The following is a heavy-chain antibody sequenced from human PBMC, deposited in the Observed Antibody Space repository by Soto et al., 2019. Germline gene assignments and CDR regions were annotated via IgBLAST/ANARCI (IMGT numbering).Heavy chain of an antibody. V-gene: IGHV3-7*01. CDR2: IKQDGSEK. CDR3: TRDKGIAYAMDV. D-gene: IGHD6-13*01. Sequence: GGSLRVSWAASGFTFSSYWMSWVRQAPGKGLEWVANIKQDGSEKYYVDSVKGRFTISRDNARNSLYLQMNSLRDEDTAVYYCTRDKGIAYAMDVWGQGTTVTVSS. CDR1: GFTFSSYW. J-gene: IGHJ6*02.